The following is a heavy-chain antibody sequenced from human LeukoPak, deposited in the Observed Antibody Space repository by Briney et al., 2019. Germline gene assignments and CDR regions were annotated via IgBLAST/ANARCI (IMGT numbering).Heavy chain of an antibody. J-gene: IGHJ6*03. D-gene: IGHD3-22*01. V-gene: IGHV1-24*01. Sequence: GASVKVSCKVSGYTLTQLSMHWVRQAPGKGLEWMGGFDPEDGETIYAQKFQGRVTMTEDTSTDTAYMELSSLRSEDTAVYYCARAKGGVYDSSGSYYYMDVWGKGTTVTVSS. CDR3: ARAKGGVYDSSGSYYYMDV. CDR1: GYTLTQLS. CDR2: FDPEDGET.